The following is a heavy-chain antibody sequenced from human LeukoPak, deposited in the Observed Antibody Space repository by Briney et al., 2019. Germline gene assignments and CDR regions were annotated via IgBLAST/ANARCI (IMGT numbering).Heavy chain of an antibody. Sequence: SETLSLTCTVSGGSISSYYWSWIRQPPGKGLEWIGYIYYSGSTNYNPSLKSRVTISVDTSKKQFSLKLSSVTAADTAVYYCARVPLTVANGRNWFDPWGQGTLVTVSS. V-gene: IGHV4-59*01. CDR3: ARVPLTVANGRNWFDP. D-gene: IGHD4-23*01. J-gene: IGHJ5*02. CDR2: IYYSGST. CDR1: GGSISSYY.